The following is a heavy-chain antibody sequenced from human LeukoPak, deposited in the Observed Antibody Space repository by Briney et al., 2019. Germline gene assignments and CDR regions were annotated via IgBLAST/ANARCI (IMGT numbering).Heavy chain of an antibody. Sequence: ASVKVSCKASGYTFTSYGISWVRQAPGQGLEWMGWISAYNGNTNYAQKLQGRVTMTTDTSTSTAYMELRSLRSDDTAVYYCARGPYFSGGSCYSERYNCFAPWGQEPLVTVSS. V-gene: IGHV1-18*01. CDR2: ISAYNGNT. CDR3: ARGPYFSGGSCYSERYNCFAP. D-gene: IGHD2-15*01. CDR1: GYTFTSYG. J-gene: IGHJ5*02.